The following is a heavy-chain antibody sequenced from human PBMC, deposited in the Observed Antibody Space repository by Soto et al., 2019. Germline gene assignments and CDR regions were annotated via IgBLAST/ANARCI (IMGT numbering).Heavy chain of an antibody. J-gene: IGHJ3*02. V-gene: IGHV1-69*01. CDR3: ARDPHYDYVWGSYRYSAFDI. CDR1: GGTFSSYA. Sequence: QVQLVQSGAEVKKPGSSVKVSCKASGGTFSSYAISWVRQAPGQGLEWMGGIIPIFGTANYAQKFQGRVTITADESTSTGYMELSSLRSEDTAVYYCARDPHYDYVWGSYRYSAFDIWGQGTMVTVSS. CDR2: IIPIFGTA. D-gene: IGHD3-16*02.